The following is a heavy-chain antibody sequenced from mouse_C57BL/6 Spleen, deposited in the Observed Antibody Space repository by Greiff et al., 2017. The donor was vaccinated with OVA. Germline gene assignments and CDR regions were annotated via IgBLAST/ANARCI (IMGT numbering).Heavy chain of an antibody. CDR3: ARSGDDGYYFYYFDY. CDR1: GYTFTSYW. CDR2: IHPNSGST. V-gene: IGHV1-64*01. Sequence: QVQLQQPGAELVKPGASVKLSCKASGYTFTSYWMHWVKQRPGQGLEWIGMIHPNSGSTNYNEKFKSKATLTVDKSSSTAYMQLSSLTSEDSAVYYCARSGDDGYYFYYFDYWGQGTTLTVSS. D-gene: IGHD2-3*01. J-gene: IGHJ2*01.